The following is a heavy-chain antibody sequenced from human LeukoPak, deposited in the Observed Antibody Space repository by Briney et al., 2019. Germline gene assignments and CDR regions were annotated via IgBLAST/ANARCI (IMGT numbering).Heavy chain of an antibody. CDR1: GFTFSKYA. CDR3: ARDRDGTGNYPLDY. D-gene: IGHD3-10*01. CDR2: ISGRGGGP. J-gene: IGHJ4*02. V-gene: IGHV3-23*01. Sequence: GGSLRLSCAASGFTFSKYAMSWVRQAPGKGLEWCSGISGRGGGPYYADSVKGRFTVSRDNSKNTLYLQMNSLRADDTAVYYCARDRDGTGNYPLDYWGQGTLVIVYS.